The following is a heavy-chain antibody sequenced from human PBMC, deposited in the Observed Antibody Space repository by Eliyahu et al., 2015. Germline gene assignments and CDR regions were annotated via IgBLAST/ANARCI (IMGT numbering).Heavy chain of an antibody. CDR3: AKELEGGGGLDY. D-gene: IGHD3-3*01. V-gene: IGHV3-30*18. Sequence: QVQLVQSGGGVVQPGTSLRLSCAASGFTFSSYGMHWVRQAPGKGLGWVAVIVFDGSNQYYADSVKGRFTISRDNSKNTLYLQINSLRAEDTAVFYCAKELEGGGGLDYWGQGTLVTVSS. J-gene: IGHJ4*02. CDR2: IVFDGSNQ. CDR1: GFTFSSYG.